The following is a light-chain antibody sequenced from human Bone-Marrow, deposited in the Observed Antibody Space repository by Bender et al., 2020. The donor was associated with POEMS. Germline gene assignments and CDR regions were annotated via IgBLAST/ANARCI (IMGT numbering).Light chain of an antibody. CDR3: SAWDDSLSGWV. V-gene: IGLV1-36*01. Sequence: QSVVTQPPSLSEAPRQRVTISCSGSSSNIGNHGVNWYQQFPGDAPKLLIYYDDLLTPGVSDRFSASKSGTSASLAISERQSEDEALDYCSAWDDSLSGWVFGGGTKLTVL. CDR1: SSNIGNHG. J-gene: IGLJ3*02. CDR2: YDD.